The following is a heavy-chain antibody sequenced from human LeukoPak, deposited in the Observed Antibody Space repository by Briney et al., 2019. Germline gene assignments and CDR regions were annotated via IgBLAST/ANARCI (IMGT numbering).Heavy chain of an antibody. V-gene: IGHV4-34*01. CDR3: ARGRLMGYYGSRSHNWFDP. D-gene: IGHD3-10*01. Sequence: SETLSLTCVVYGGSFSGYYWSWIRQPPGKGLEWIGEINHSGSTNYNPSLKSRVTISVDTSKNQFSLKLSSVTAADTAVYYCARGRLMGYYGSRSHNWFDPWGQGTLVTVSS. CDR1: GGSFSGYY. J-gene: IGHJ5*02. CDR2: INHSGST.